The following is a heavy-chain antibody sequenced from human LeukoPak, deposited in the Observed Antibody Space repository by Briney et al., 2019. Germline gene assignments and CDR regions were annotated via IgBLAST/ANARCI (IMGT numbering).Heavy chain of an antibody. CDR1: GYNFPIYW. D-gene: IGHD1-26*01. J-gene: IGHJ5*02. CDR3: ARGRTWFDH. Sequence: GESLKISCETSGYNFPIYWIGWVRQMPGKGLEWMGIIYPADSDTRYSPSFQGHVTISADKSTSSAYLQWSSLKASDSAIYYCARGRTWFDHWGQGTLVTVSS. CDR2: IYPADSDT. V-gene: IGHV5-51*01.